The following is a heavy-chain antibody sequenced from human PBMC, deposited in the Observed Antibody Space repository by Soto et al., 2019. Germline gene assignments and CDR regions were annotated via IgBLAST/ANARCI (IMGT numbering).Heavy chain of an antibody. CDR1: GFTFDDYA. CDR2: ICWNSNVI. J-gene: IGHJ4*02. CDR3: AKGGPDGFCGCGRGYFDY. D-gene: IGHD2-21*01. Sequence: EVQLVESGGGLVQPGRSLRLSCAASGFTFDDYAMHWVRRVPGKGLEWVSSICWNSNVICYADSVKGRFTISRDNAKNSLYLQVNSLRPEDTALYYCAKGGPDGFCGCGRGYFDYWGQGTLVSVSS. V-gene: IGHV3-9*01.